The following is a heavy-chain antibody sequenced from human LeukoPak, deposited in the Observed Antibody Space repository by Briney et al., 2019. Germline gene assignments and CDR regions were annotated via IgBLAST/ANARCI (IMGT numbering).Heavy chain of an antibody. J-gene: IGHJ5*02. CDR1: GYTFTSYG. D-gene: IGHD6-13*01. V-gene: IGHV1-18*01. CDR2: ISAYNGNT. CDR3: AREYSSSEGDWFDP. Sequence: PGASVKVSCKASGYTFTSYGISWVRQAPGQGLEWMGWISAYNGNTNYAQKLQGRVTMTTDTSTSTAHMELRSLRSDDTAVYYCAREYSSSEGDWFDPWGQGTLVTVSS.